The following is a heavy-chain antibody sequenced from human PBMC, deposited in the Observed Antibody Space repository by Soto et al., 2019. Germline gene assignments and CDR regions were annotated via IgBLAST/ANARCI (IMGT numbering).Heavy chain of an antibody. V-gene: IGHV3-48*01. CDR2: ISSSSSTI. J-gene: IGHJ4*02. CDR3: ARDLNYGLFDY. CDR1: GFTFSSYS. D-gene: IGHD4-17*01. Sequence: EVQLVESGGGLVQPGVSLRLSCAASGFTFSSYSMNWARQAPGKGLAWVSYISSSSSTIYYADSVKGRFTISRDNAKNSLYLQMNSLRAEDTAVYYGARDLNYGLFDYWGQGTLVTVSS.